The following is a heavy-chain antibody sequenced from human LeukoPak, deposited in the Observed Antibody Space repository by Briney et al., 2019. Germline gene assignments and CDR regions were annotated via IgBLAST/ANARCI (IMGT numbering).Heavy chain of an antibody. J-gene: IGHJ3*02. V-gene: IGHV4-34*01. Sequence: SETLSLTCAVYGGSFSGYYWSWIRQPPGKGLEWIGEINHSGSTNYNPSLKSRVTISVDTSKNQFSLKLSSVTAADTAVYYCARLLYYDFWSGYFPKHLDDAFDIWGQGTMVTVSS. CDR3: ARLLYYDFWSGYFPKHLDDAFDI. D-gene: IGHD3-3*01. CDR2: INHSGST. CDR1: GGSFSGYY.